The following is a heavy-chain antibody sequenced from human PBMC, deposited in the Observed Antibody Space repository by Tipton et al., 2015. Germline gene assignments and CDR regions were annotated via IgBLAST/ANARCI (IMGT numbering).Heavy chain of an antibody. Sequence: LRLSCTVSGGSINSYYWSWIRQPAGKGLEWIGRIYASGTTNYNPSLKSRVTMSLDTSKNQFSLKLSSVTAADTAVYYCARGYYSRPSDYWGQGTLVTVSS. V-gene: IGHV4-4*07. CDR3: ARGYYSRPSDY. CDR1: GGSINSYY. CDR2: IYASGTT. J-gene: IGHJ4*02. D-gene: IGHD3-22*01.